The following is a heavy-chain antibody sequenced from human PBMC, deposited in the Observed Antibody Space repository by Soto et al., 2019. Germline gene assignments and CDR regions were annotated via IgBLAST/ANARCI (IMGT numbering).Heavy chain of an antibody. CDR2: VSPYNGDT. CDR3: AREVGHMDV. J-gene: IGHJ6*02. Sequence: ASVKVSCKAFGYTFTTYGINWVRQAPGQGLEWMGWVSPYNGDTTYAQKVQGRATMTTDTSTRTAYLELRSLRSDDTAVYYCAREVGHMDVWGQGTTVTVSS. CDR1: GYTFTTYG. V-gene: IGHV1-18*04.